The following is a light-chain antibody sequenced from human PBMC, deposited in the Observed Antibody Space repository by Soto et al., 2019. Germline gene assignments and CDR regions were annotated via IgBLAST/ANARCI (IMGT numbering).Light chain of an antibody. CDR1: NSNIGAGYD. CDR2: VYN. CDR3: QSYDSSLRAWV. Sequence: QSVLTQPPSVSGAPGQRVTISCTGSNSNIGAGYDVHWYQHLPGTAPRLLIYVYNNRPSGVPDRFSGSKSDTSASLAITGLQAEDEADYYCQSYDSSLRAWVFGGGTKVTVL. J-gene: IGLJ3*02. V-gene: IGLV1-40*01.